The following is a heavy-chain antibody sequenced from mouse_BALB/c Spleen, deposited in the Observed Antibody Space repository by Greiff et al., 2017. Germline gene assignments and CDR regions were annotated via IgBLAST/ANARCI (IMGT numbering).Heavy chain of an antibody. V-gene: IGHV3-2*02. Sequence: VQLQQSGPGLVKPSQSLSLTCTVTGYSITSDYAWNWIRQFPGNKLEWMGYISYSGSTSYNPSLKSRISITRDTSKNQFFLQLNSVTTEDTATYYCARGELGRDYYAMDYWGQGTSVTVSS. CDR3: ARGELGRDYYAMDY. CDR2: ISYSGST. D-gene: IGHD4-1*01. J-gene: IGHJ4*01. CDR1: GYSITSDYA.